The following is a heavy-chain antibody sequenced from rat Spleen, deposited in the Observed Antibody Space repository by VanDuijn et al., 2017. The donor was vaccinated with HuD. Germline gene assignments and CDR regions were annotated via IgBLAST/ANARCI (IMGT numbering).Heavy chain of an antibody. D-gene: IGHD4-3*01. CDR2: IIYDGSST. J-gene: IGHJ4*01. CDR3: ARHNSGYGVMDA. CDR1: GFTFSDYN. Sequence: EVQLVESGGGLVQPGRSLKLSCAASGFTFSDYNMAWVRQAPKKGLEWVATIIYDGSSTYYRDSVKGRFTISRDNAKSNLYLQMDSLRSEDTATYYCARHNSGYGVMDAWGQGASVTVSS. V-gene: IGHV5-7*01.